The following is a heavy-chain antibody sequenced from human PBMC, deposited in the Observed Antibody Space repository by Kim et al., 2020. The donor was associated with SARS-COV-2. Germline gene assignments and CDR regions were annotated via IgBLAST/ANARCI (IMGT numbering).Heavy chain of an antibody. J-gene: IGHJ2*01. D-gene: IGHD3-22*01. CDR1: GGTFSSYA. CDR2: IIPIFGTA. CDR3: ARSYDSIGYYLNWYFDL. V-gene: IGHV1-69*13. Sequence: SVKVSCKASGGTFSSYAISWVRQAPGQGLEWMGGIIPIFGTANYAQKFQGRVTITADESTSTAYMELSSLRSEDTAVYYCARSYDSIGYYLNWYFDLWGRGTLVTVSS.